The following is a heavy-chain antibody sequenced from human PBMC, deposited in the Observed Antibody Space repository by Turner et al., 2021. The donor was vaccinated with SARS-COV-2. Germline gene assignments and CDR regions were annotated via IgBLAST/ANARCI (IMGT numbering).Heavy chain of an antibody. V-gene: IGHV3-7*03. Sequence: EVQLVESGGGLVQPGGSRRLSCAASGFTFSSYWMSWVRQAPGKGLEWVANIKHDGSEKYYVDSVKGRFTISRDNAKNSLYLQMNSLRAEDTAVYYCARLHTSSWYFDYWGQGTLVTVSS. CDR3: ARLHTSSWYFDY. CDR1: GFTFSSYW. J-gene: IGHJ4*02. CDR2: IKHDGSEK. D-gene: IGHD6-13*01.